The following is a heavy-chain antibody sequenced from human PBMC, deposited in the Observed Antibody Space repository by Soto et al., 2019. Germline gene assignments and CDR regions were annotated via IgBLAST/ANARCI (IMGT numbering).Heavy chain of an antibody. CDR2: IYSGGST. D-gene: IGHD5-12*01. J-gene: IGHJ6*02. CDR3: AXDQGGGYDEHYYYGMDV. Sequence: PGGSLRLSCAASGFTVSSNYMSWVRQAPGKGLEWVSVIYSGGSTYYADSVKGRFTISRDNSKNTLYLQMNSLRAEDTAVYYCAXDQGGGYDEHYYYGMDVWGQGTTVTVSS. CDR1: GFTVSSNY. V-gene: IGHV3-53*01.